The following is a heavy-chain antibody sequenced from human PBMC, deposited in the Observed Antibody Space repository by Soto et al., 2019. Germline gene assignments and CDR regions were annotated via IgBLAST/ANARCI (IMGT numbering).Heavy chain of an antibody. V-gene: IGHV3-23*01. D-gene: IGHD2-15*01. CDR3: AKRQGTGLAAKNFDF. CDR2: ISDGGDLI. CDR1: GFPFSNHA. J-gene: IGHJ4*02. Sequence: EVQLLESGGGLVQPGGSLRVSCAASGFPFSNHAMSWVRQAPGKGLEWVSGISDGGDLIYYADSVKGRFSMSRDNSENMLYLQMTNLRAEDTAICFCAKRQGTGLAAKNFDFWGQGTLVTVSS.